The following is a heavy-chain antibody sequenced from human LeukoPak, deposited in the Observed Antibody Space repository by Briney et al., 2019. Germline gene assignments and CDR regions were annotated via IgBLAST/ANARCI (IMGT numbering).Heavy chain of an antibody. Sequence: GGSLRLSCAGSGFTFSSYWMHWVRQAPGKGLVWVSRINSDGSSTSYADSVKGRFTISRDNAKNTLYLQMNSLRAEDTAVYYCARDREKRRGRDYYYYMDVWGKGTTVTVSS. CDR3: ARDREKRRGRDYYYYMDV. CDR2: INSDGSST. CDR1: GFTFSSYW. J-gene: IGHJ6*03. D-gene: IGHD3-10*01. V-gene: IGHV3-74*01.